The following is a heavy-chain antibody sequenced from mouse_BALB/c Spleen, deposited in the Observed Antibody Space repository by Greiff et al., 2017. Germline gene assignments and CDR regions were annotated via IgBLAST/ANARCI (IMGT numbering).Heavy chain of an antibody. CDR2: ISNLAYSI. V-gene: IGHV5-15*02. CDR1: GFTFSDYG. Sequence: EVKLMESGGGLVQPGGSRKLSCAASGFTFSDYGMAWVRQAPGKGPEWVAFISNLAYSIYYADTVTGRFTISRENAKNTLYLEMSSLRSEDTAMYYCARSPKRGGMDDWGQGTSVTVSS. J-gene: IGHJ4*01. CDR3: ARSPKRGGMDD.